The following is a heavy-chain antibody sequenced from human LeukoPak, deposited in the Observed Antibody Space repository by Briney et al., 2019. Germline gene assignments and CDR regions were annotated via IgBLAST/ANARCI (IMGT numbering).Heavy chain of an antibody. CDR1: GYTFTSYG. CDR2: ISAYNGNT. CDR3: ARAVDYDFWETFDY. V-gene: IGHV1-18*01. D-gene: IGHD3-3*01. J-gene: IGHJ4*02. Sequence: ASVKVSCKASGYTFTSYGIIWVRQAPGQGLEWMGWISAYNGNTNYAQKLQGRVTITRDTSASTANMELSSLRSEDTAVYYCARAVDYDFWETFDYWGQGTLVTVSS.